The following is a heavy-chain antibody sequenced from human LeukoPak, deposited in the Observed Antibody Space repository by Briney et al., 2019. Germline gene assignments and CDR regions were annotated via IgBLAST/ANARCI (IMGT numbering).Heavy chain of an antibody. D-gene: IGHD2-21*02. CDR3: VREVTVTSYFDY. Sequence: GGSLRLSCAASGFTFSSYWMSWVRQAPGKGLEWVANINQDGSEKYYVDSVKGRFTISRDNAKNTLYLQMNSLRAEDTAVYYCVREVTVTSYFDYWGQGILVTVSS. CDR1: GFTFSSYW. V-gene: IGHV3-7*01. CDR2: INQDGSEK. J-gene: IGHJ4*02.